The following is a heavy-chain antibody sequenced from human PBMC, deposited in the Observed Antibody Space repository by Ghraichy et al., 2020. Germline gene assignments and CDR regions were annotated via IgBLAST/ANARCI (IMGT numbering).Heavy chain of an antibody. CDR2: IYTSGST. Sequence: SETLSLTCTVSGGSISSYYWSWIRQPAGKGLEWIGRIYTSGSTNYNPSLKSRVTMSVDTSKNQFSLKLSSVTAADTAVYYCARTGDLQWLVGFDYWGQGTLVTVSS. CDR3: ARTGDLQWLVGFDY. J-gene: IGHJ4*02. CDR1: GGSISSYY. D-gene: IGHD6-19*01. V-gene: IGHV4-4*07.